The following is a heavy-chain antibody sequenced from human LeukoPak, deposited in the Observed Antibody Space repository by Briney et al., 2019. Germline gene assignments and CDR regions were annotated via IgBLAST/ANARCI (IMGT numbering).Heavy chain of an antibody. V-gene: IGHV4-38-2*02. J-gene: IGHJ4*02. D-gene: IGHD3-22*01. CDR1: DYSISSGCY. Sequence: SETLSLTCSVPDYSISSGCYWGWIRQPPGKGLEWIGSMEWIGSIYHSGSAYYNPSLKSRVTISVDTSKNQFSLKLSSVTAADTAVYYCARGPPKGHDDSSDYYVPACFDYWGQGTLVTVSS. CDR3: ARGPPKGHDDSSDYYVPACFDY. CDR2: IYHSGSA.